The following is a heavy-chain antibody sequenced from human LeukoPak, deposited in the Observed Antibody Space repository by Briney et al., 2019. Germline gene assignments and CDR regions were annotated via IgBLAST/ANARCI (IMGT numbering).Heavy chain of an antibody. CDR1: GFIFSNYW. CDR3: ARVGPQGADHYVDV. Sequence: GGSLRLSCAASGFIFSNYWMHWVRQAPGKGLVWVSRINSDGSSTTYADSMKGRFTISRDNSENSLHLHMNSLRAEDTAVYYCARVGPQGADHYVDVWGKGTTVTISS. CDR2: INSDGSST. V-gene: IGHV3-74*01. J-gene: IGHJ6*03. D-gene: IGHD3-16*01.